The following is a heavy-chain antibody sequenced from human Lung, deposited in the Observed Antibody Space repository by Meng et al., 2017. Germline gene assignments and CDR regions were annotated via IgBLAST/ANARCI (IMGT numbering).Heavy chain of an antibody. CDR1: GGSFRDYY. CDR2: INHSGST. J-gene: IGHJ4*02. CDR3: ARGPTTMAHDFDY. D-gene: IGHD4-11*01. V-gene: IGHV4-34*01. Sequence: QVQVQHWGRGLLKPSETLSLTCVVSGGSFRDYYWSWIRQSPGKGLEWIGEINHSGSTNYNPSLESRATISVDTSQNNLSLKLSSVTAADSAVYYCARGPTTMAHDFDYWGQGTLVTVSS.